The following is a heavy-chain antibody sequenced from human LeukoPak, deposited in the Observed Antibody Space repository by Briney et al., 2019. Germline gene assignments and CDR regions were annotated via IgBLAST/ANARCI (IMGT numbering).Heavy chain of an antibody. D-gene: IGHD3-16*01. Sequence: GGSLRLSCAASGFTFSNYAMSWVRKAPGKGLEWVSVISGSGGSTYYADSVKGRFTIFRDNSKNTLYLQMNSLRAEDTAVYYCAKDYDYFDYWGQGTLVTVSS. J-gene: IGHJ4*02. CDR3: AKDYDYFDY. V-gene: IGHV3-23*01. CDR2: ISGSGGST. CDR1: GFTFSNYA.